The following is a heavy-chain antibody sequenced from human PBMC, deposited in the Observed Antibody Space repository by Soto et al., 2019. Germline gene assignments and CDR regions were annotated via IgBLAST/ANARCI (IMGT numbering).Heavy chain of an antibody. J-gene: IGHJ1*01. CDR3: AKDRRWQLVQRPFQH. CDR2: ISGSGGST. CDR1: GFTFSSYA. V-gene: IGHV3-23*01. Sequence: GGSLRLSCAASGFTFSSYAMSWVRQAPGKGLEWVSAISGSGGSTYYADSVKGRFTISRDNSKNTLYLQMNSLRAEDTAVYYCAKDRRWQLVQRPFQHWGQGTLVTVSS. D-gene: IGHD6-6*01.